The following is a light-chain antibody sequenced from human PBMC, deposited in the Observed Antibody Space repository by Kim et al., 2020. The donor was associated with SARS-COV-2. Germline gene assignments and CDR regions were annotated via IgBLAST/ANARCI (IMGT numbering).Light chain of an antibody. V-gene: IGLV4-69*01. Sequence: QLVLTQSPSASASLGASVKLTCTLSNEHSSYAIAWHQQQPEKGPRFLMKLSSDGSHSKGDGIPDRFSGSSSGAERHLTIASLQSEDEADYYCQTWGTAIHVFGGGTQLTVL. CDR2: LSSDGSH. J-gene: IGLJ3*02. CDR1: NEHSSYA. CDR3: QTWGTAIHV.